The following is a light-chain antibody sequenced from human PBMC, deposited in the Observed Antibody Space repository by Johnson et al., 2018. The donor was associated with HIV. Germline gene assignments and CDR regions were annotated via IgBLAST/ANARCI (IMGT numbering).Light chain of an antibody. J-gene: IGLJ1*01. CDR2: ENN. CDR1: SSNIGTNS. CDR3: GTWDTSLNAYV. V-gene: IGLV1-51*02. Sequence: QSVLTQPPSVSAAPGQKVTISCSGSSSNIGTNSVSWYQQLPGTAPRLLIYENNKRPSGIPDRFSGSKSATSATLGITALQTRDEADYYCGTWDTSLNAYVFGTGTKVTVL.